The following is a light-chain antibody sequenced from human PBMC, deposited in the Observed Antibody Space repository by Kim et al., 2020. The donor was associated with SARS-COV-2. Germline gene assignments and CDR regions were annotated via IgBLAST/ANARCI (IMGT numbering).Light chain of an antibody. J-gene: IGKJ4*01. CDR1: QSISIT. Sequence: SVSAGESATLSCSASQSISITSAWYQQKPGQAPRLLIYGASTRATGVPARFSGSGSGTEFTLTVSSLQSEDFAVYYCQQYNKWPTFGGGTKVDIK. V-gene: IGKV3-15*01. CDR3: QQYNKWPT. CDR2: GAS.